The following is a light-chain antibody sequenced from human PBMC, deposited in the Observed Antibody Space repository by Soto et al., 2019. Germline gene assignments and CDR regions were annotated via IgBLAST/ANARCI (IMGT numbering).Light chain of an antibody. CDR3: QQSYSLPRT. CDR1: QSMSTY. CDR2: AAS. V-gene: IGKV1-39*01. J-gene: IGKJ1*01. Sequence: DIQMTQSPSSLSASVGDRVTITCRASQSMSTYLNWYQQRPGKAPKLLIYAASSLQSGVPSRLSGSGSETDFTLTISSLQPEDFATYYCQQSYSLPRTFGQGTKVEIK.